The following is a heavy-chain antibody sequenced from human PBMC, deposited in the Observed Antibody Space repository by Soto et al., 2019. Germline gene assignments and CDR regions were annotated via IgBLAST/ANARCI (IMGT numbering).Heavy chain of an antibody. CDR2: FDPEDGET. Sequence: ASVKVSCKVSGYTLTELSMHWVRQAPGKGREWMGGFDPEDGETIYAQKFQGRVTMTEDTSTDTAYMELSSLRSEDTAVYYCASAPLIRYSSGWYVRQGAFDIWGQGTMVTVSS. CDR3: ASAPLIRYSSGWYVRQGAFDI. D-gene: IGHD6-19*01. J-gene: IGHJ3*02. V-gene: IGHV1-24*01. CDR1: GYTLTELS.